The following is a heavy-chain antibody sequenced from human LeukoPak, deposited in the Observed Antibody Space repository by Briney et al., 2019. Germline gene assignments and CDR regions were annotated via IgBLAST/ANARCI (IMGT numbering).Heavy chain of an antibody. V-gene: IGHV1-2*02. Sequence: AASVKVSCKASGYTFTGYYMHWVPQAPGHGLEWMGWINPNSGGTNYAQKFQGRVTMTRDTSISTAYMELSRLRSDDTAVYYCARVSRYYYDSSGYFDYWGQGTLVTVSS. J-gene: IGHJ4*02. D-gene: IGHD3-22*01. CDR3: ARVSRYYYDSSGYFDY. CDR2: INPNSGGT. CDR1: GYTFTGYY.